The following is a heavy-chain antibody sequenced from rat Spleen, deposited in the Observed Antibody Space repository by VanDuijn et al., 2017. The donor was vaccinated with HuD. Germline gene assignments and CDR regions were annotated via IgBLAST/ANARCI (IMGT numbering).Heavy chain of an antibody. V-gene: IGHV5-29*01. CDR3: ARHNSGYGVMDA. J-gene: IGHJ4*01. Sequence: EVQLVESDGGLVQPGRSLKLSCAASGFTFSDFYMAWVRQAPTKGLEWVATISYDDRSTYYRDSVKGRFTIARDNAKSTLFLQMDSLRSEDTATYYCARHNSGYGVMDAWGQGASVTVSS. D-gene: IGHD4-3*01. CDR1: GFTFSDFY. CDR2: ISYDDRST.